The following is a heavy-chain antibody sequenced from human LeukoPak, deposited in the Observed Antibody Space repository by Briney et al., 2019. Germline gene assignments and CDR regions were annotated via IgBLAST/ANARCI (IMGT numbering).Heavy chain of an antibody. J-gene: IGHJ3*02. V-gene: IGHV4-34*01. CDR3: ARLRLKLGSSRGRWLQFDAFDI. D-gene: IGHD5-24*01. CDR2: INHSGST. CDR1: GGSFSGYY. Sequence: SETLSLTCAVYGGSFSGYYWSWIRQPPGKGLEWIGEINHSGSTNYNPSLKSRVTISVDTSKNQFSLKLSSVTAADTAVYYCARLRLKLGSSRGRWLQFDAFDIWGQGTMVTVSS.